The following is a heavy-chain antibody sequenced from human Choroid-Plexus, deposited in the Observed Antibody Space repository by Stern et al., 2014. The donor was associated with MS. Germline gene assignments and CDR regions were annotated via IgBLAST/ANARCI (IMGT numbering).Heavy chain of an antibody. D-gene: IGHD1-26*01. CDR3: ARDRQWEVSGPSYY. Sequence: EVQLVESGVGLVQRGGSLRLSCAASGFTFSTYWMHWVRQVPGKGLVWVARINTDATRTSYADSVKGRFTISRDNAKNTLYLQMDSLRADDTAIYYCARDRQWEVSGPSYYWGPGTLVTVSS. J-gene: IGHJ4*02. CDR1: GFTFSTYW. CDR2: INTDATRT. V-gene: IGHV3-74*01.